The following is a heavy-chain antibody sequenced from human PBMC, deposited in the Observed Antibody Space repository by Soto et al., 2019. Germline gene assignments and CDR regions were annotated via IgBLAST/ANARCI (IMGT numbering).Heavy chain of an antibody. J-gene: IGHJ4*02. CDR2: INAGNGNT. CDR1: VYSFTSSA. Sequence: SMKVSCKPSVYSFTSSAIHWVSQTPGQRLEWMGWINAGNGNTKYSQKFQGRVTITRDTSASTAYMELSSLRSEDTAVYYCAGSLTYYDFPLDYRGQGTLVTVAP. CDR3: AGSLTYYDFPLDY. V-gene: IGHV1-3*01. D-gene: IGHD3-3*01.